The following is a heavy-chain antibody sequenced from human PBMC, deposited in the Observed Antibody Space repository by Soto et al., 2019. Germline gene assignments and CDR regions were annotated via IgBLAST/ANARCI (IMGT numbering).Heavy chain of an antibody. J-gene: IGHJ4*02. CDR1: GYSISSGYY. Sequence: SETLSLTCAVSGYSISSGYYWGWIRQPPGKGLEWIGSIYHSGSTYYNPSLKSRVTISVDTSKNQFSLKLSSVTAADTAVYYCARGYYYGSGSPYFDYWGQGTLVTVSS. V-gene: IGHV4-38-2*01. CDR2: IYHSGST. CDR3: ARGYYYGSGSPYFDY. D-gene: IGHD3-10*01.